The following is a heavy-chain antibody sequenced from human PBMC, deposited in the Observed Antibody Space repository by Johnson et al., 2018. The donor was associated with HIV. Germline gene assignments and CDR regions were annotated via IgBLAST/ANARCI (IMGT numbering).Heavy chain of an antibody. CDR2: ISSDGSGT. Sequence: VQLVESGGGLVQAGGSLRLSCAASGFTFSSYWMHWVRQAPGKGLVWVSRISSDGSGTSYADSVKGRFTISRDNAKKSLYLQMNSLRAEDTAVYYCARDSTPWGGDYVGYAFDIWGQGTTVTVSS. J-gene: IGHJ3*02. V-gene: IGHV3-74*01. CDR1: GFTFSSYW. D-gene: IGHD4-17*01. CDR3: ARDSTPWGGDYVGYAFDI.